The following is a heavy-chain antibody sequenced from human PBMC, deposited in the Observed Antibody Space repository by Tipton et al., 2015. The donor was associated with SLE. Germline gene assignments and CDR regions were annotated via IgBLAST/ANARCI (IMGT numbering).Heavy chain of an antibody. CDR1: GFTVSSNY. V-gene: IGHV3-53*05. CDR2: IYSGGST. J-gene: IGHJ6*02. CDR3: ARGGNYGVEYYYGMDV. D-gene: IGHD4-17*01. Sequence: SLRLSYAASGFTVSSNYMSWVRQAPGKGLEWVSVIYSGGSTYYADSVKGRFTISRDNSKNTLYLQMNSLRAEDTAVYYCARGGNYGVEYYYGMDVWGQGTTVTVSS.